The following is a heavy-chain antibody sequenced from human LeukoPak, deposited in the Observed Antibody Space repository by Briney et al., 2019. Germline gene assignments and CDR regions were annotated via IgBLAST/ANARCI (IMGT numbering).Heavy chain of an antibody. CDR1: GGSISSGGYY. Sequence: SQTLSLTCTVSGGSISSGGYYWSWIRQHPGKVLEWIGYIYYSGSTYYNPSLKSRVTISVDTSKNQFSLKLSSVTAADTAVYYCARGGYSYGSFDYWGQGTLVTVSS. CDR3: ARGGYSYGSFDY. CDR2: IYYSGST. D-gene: IGHD5-18*01. V-gene: IGHV4-31*03. J-gene: IGHJ4*02.